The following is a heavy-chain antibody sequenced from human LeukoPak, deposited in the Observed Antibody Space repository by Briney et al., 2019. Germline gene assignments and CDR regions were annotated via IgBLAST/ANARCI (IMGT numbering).Heavy chain of an antibody. Sequence: PGGSLRLSCAASGFTLSSYWMHWVRQAPGRGLVWVSRINSDGSSTSYADSVKGRFTISRDNAKNTLYLQMNSLRAEDTAVYYCARAQWELLGRDYYYYYMDVWGKGTTVTISS. J-gene: IGHJ6*03. V-gene: IGHV3-74*01. CDR3: ARAQWELLGRDYYYYYMDV. CDR1: GFTLSSYW. D-gene: IGHD1-26*01. CDR2: INSDGSST.